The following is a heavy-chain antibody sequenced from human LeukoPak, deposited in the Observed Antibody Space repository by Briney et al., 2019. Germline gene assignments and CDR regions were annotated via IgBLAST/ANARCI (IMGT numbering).Heavy chain of an antibody. CDR2: IIPIFGTA. J-gene: IGHJ6*03. CDR1: GGTFSSYA. V-gene: IGHV1-69*05. D-gene: IGHD2-2*02. CDR3: ATGYCSSTSCYTYYYYYMDV. Sequence: ASVKVSRKASGGTFSSYAISWVRQAPGQGLEWMGGIIPIFGTANYAQKFQGRVTITTDESTSTAYMELSSLRSEDTAVYYCATGYCSSTSCYTYYYYYMDVWGKGTTVTVSS.